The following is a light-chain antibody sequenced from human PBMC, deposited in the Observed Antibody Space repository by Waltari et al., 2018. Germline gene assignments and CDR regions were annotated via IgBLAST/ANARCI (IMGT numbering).Light chain of an antibody. J-gene: IGKJ2*01. CDR2: KAS. V-gene: IGKV1-5*03. Sequence: DIQMTQSPSTLSASVGDRVTITCRASQSISNWLAWYQQKPGKAPKLLIYKASSLESGVPSRFSGSGSGTEFTLAISSLQPDDFATYFCQQYNSYPYTFGQGTKLEIK. CDR3: QQYNSYPYT. CDR1: QSISNW.